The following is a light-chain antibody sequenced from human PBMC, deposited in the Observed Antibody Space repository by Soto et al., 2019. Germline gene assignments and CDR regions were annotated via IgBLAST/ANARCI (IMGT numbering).Light chain of an antibody. CDR2: EVN. Sequence: QSALTQPPSASGSPGQSVTISCTGTSSDVGGYNYVSWYQQHPGKAPKLMIYEVNKRPSGVPDRFSGSKSDNTASLTVSGLQAEDEADYYCSSYAGSHPYGVFGGGTKVTVL. J-gene: IGLJ2*01. V-gene: IGLV2-8*01. CDR1: SSDVGGYNY. CDR3: SSYAGSHPYGV.